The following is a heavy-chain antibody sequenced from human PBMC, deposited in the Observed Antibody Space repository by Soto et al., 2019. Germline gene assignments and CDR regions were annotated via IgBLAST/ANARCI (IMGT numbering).Heavy chain of an antibody. CDR1: GFTFSSYG. J-gene: IGHJ2*01. CDR2: ISYDGNNK. CDR3: AKPGISSWGWYFDL. Sequence: GGSLRLSCAAYGFTFSSYGMHWVRQAPGKGLEWVAVISYDGNNKYYADSVKGRFTISRDNSKNTLYLQMNSLRAEDTAVYYCAKPGISSWGWYFDLWGRGTLVTVSS. D-gene: IGHD1-20*01. V-gene: IGHV3-30*18.